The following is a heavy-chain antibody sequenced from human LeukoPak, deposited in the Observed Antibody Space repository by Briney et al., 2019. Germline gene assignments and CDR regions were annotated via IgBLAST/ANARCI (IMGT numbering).Heavy chain of an antibody. V-gene: IGHV3-15*04. CDR3: RRDAHTSID. J-gene: IGHJ4*02. Sequence: GGSLRLSXSGSGFIFNDAWMSWVRQTPGKGLEWVGRIETKRDGETTLYGAPVKGRFTISRDDSKNGMYLQMTSLRPGDTGIYYCRRDAHTSIDWGQGTLVTVSS. CDR2: IETKRDGETT. CDR1: GFIFNDAW. D-gene: IGHD2-2*01.